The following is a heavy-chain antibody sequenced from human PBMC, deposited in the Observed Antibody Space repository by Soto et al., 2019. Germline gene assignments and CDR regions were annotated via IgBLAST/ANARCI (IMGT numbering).Heavy chain of an antibody. CDR1: GLIFSNYK. CDR2: INTDGSII. Sequence: PGGSLRLSCAASGLIFSNYKMHWVRQAPGKGLVWVSRINTDGSIIDYADSVKGRFTVSRDNAKNTLYLQMNSLRADDTAVYYCARDTDGLHYWGQGTLVIVSS. J-gene: IGHJ4*02. V-gene: IGHV3-74*01. CDR3: ARDTDGLHY.